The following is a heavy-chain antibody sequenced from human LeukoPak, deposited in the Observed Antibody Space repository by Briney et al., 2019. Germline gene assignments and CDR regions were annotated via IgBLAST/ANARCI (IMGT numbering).Heavy chain of an antibody. Sequence: SETLSLTCAVYGGSFSGYYWSWIRQPPGKGLEWIGEIKHSGSTNYNPSLKSRVTISVDTSKNQFSLKLSSVTAADTAVYYCARIYDFWSGYLDYWGQGTLVTVSS. CDR3: ARIYDFWSGYLDY. V-gene: IGHV4-34*01. CDR1: GGSFSGYY. D-gene: IGHD3-3*01. CDR2: IKHSGST. J-gene: IGHJ4*02.